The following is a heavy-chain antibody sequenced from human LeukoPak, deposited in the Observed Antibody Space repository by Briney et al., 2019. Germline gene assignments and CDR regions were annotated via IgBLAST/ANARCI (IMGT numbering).Heavy chain of an antibody. V-gene: IGHV3-48*03. Sequence: PGGSLRLSCAASGFTFSSYEMNWVRQAPGKGLEWVSSISRSATTIYYAASVKGRFTISRDNAKNSLYLQMNSLRAEDTAVYFCARVGALSSSWLLYWGQGTLVTVSS. D-gene: IGHD6-13*01. J-gene: IGHJ4*02. CDR1: GFTFSSYE. CDR3: ARVGALSSSWLLY. CDR2: ISRSATTI.